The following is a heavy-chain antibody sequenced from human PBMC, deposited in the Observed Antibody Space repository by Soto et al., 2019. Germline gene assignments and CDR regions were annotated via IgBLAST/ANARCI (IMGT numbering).Heavy chain of an antibody. Sequence: PSETLSLTCAFSVGSISSGGYSCSWIRQPPGKGLEWIGYIYHSGSTYYNPSLKSRVTISVDRSKNQFSLKLSSVTAADTAVYYCARSGRYYGDVFWFDPLGQGTLVIVSS. D-gene: IGHD1-26*01. CDR1: VGSISSGGYS. V-gene: IGHV4-30-2*01. J-gene: IGHJ5*02. CDR2: IYHSGST. CDR3: ARSGRYYGDVFWFDP.